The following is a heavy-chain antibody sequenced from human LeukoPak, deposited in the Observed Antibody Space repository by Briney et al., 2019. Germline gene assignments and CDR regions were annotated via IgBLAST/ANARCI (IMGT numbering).Heavy chain of an antibody. CDR1: GFTFSSYS. CDR3: AREVTKAFDI. D-gene: IGHD2-8*01. V-gene: IGHV3-48*04. J-gene: IGHJ3*02. Sequence: PGGSLRLSCAASGFTFSSYSMNWVRQAPGKGLEWVSYISSSGSTIYYADSVKGRFTISRDNAKNSLYLQMNSLNAEDTAVYYCAREVTKAFDIWGQGTMVTVSS. CDR2: ISSSGSTI.